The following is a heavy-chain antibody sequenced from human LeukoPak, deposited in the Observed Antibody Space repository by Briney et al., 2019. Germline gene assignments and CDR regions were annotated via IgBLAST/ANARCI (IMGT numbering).Heavy chain of an antibody. CDR3: ARIRGDWSQYYFDY. V-gene: IGHV3-21*01. D-gene: IGHD2-21*02. J-gene: IGHJ4*02. Sequence: GGSLRLSCAASGFTFSSYSMNWVRQAPGKGLEWVSSISSSSSYIYYADSVKGRFTISRDNAKNSLYLQMNSLRAEDTAVYYCARIRGDWSQYYFDYWGQGTLVTVSS. CDR2: ISSSSSYI. CDR1: GFTFSSYS.